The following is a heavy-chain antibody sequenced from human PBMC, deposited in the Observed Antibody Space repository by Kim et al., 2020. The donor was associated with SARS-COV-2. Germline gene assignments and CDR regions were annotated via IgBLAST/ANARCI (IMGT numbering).Heavy chain of an antibody. CDR2: INHSGST. CDR1: GGSFSGYY. V-gene: IGHV4-34*01. D-gene: IGHD3-10*01. CDR3: ARSYLGWFGELLLSWFDP. Sequence: SETLSLTCAVYGGSFSGYYWSWIRQPPGKGLEWIGEINHSGSTNYNPSLKSRVTISVDTSKNQFSLKLSSVTAADTAVYYCARSYLGWFGELLLSWFDPWGQGTLVTVSS. J-gene: IGHJ5*02.